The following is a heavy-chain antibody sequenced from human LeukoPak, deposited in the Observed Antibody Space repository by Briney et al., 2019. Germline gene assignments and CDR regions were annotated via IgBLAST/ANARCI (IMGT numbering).Heavy chain of an antibody. CDR3: ARVYYGSGSLHYYYYYMDV. CDR1: GFTVSSNC. V-gene: IGHV3-53*01. J-gene: IGHJ6*03. CDR2: IYSGGST. D-gene: IGHD3-10*01. Sequence: PGGSLRLSCAASGFTVSSNCMSWVRQAPGKGLEWVSLIYSGGSTYYADSVKGRFTISRDNSKNTLYLQMNSLRAEDTAVYYCARVYYGSGSLHYYYYYMDVWGKGTTVTISS.